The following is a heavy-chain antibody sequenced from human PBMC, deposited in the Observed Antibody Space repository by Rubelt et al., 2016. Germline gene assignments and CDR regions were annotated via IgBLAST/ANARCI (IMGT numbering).Heavy chain of an antibody. V-gene: IGHV4-59*12. CDR2: IYYSGST. J-gene: IGHJ6*03. D-gene: IGHD3-3*01. CDR3: ARGPQDFWSGHSHYYYYMDV. Sequence: GKGLEWIGYIYYSGSTNYNPSLKSRVTISVDTSKNQFSLKLSSVTAADTGVYYCARGPQDFWSGHSHYYYYMDVWGKGTTVTVSS.